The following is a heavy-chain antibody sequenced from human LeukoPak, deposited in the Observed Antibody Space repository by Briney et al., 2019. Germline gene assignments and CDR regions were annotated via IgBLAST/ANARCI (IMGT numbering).Heavy chain of an antibody. Sequence: GGSLRLSCAASGFTFSSYAMNWVRQAPGKRPEWVAIIYDSDSTYYTDSVKGRFTISRDSSKNTVYLQMNSLRIEDTALYYCARSRAFDLWGQGTLVTVSS. V-gene: IGHV3-23*03. CDR3: ARSRAFDL. J-gene: IGHJ4*02. CDR2: IYDSDST. CDR1: GFTFSSYA.